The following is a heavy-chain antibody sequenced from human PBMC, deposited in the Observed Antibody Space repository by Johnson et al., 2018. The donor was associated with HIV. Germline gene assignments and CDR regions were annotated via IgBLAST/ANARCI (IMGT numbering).Heavy chain of an antibody. CDR1: GFTFSSYG. CDR2: ISYDGSNK. D-gene: IGHD2-21*01. J-gene: IGHJ3*02. Sequence: QVQLVESGGGVVQPGRSLRLSCAASGFTFSSYGMHWVRQAPGKGLEWLAVISYDGSNKYYGDSVKGRFTISRDSYKNTLYLQMNSLRAEDTAVYFCARDSLDGEYAFDIWGQGTMLTVSS. CDR3: ARDSLDGEYAFDI. V-gene: IGHV3-30*03.